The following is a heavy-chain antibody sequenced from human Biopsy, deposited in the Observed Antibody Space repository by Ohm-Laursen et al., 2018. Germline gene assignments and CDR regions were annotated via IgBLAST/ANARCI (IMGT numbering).Heavy chain of an antibody. V-gene: IGHV1-46*01. Sequence: ASVKASCKSSGYSFTSYYMHWVRQAPGQGLEWMGMINPSGSTTSYPQIFQGRVTMTRDTSKSTVYMELSSLRYADTAVYFCARNTGWYGDLYYFDYWGQGTLVTVSS. CDR3: ARNTGWYGDLYYFDY. CDR2: INPSGSTT. D-gene: IGHD6-19*01. CDR1: GYSFTSYY. J-gene: IGHJ4*02.